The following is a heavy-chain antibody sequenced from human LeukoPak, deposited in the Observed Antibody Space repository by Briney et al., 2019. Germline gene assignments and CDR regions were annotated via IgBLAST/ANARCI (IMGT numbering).Heavy chain of an antibody. V-gene: IGHV1-18*01. CDR2: ISAYNGNT. J-gene: IGHJ6*02. CDR1: GYTFTSYG. Sequence: ASVKVSCKASGYTFTSYGISWVRQAPGQGLEWMGWISAYNGNTNYAQKLQGRVTMTTDTSTSTAYMELRSLRSDDTAVNYCARFLLSYYDSSGYGMDVWGQGTTVTVSS. D-gene: IGHD3-22*01. CDR3: ARFLLSYYDSSGYGMDV.